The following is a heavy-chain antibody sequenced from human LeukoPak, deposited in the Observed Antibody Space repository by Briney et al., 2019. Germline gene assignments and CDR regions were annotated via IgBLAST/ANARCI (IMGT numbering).Heavy chain of an antibody. D-gene: IGHD3-22*01. V-gene: IGHV2-70*11. CDR1: GFSLSTSGMC. Sequence: SGPALVKPTQTLTLTCTFSGFSLSTSGMCVSWIRQPPGKALEWLARIDWDDDKYYSTSLKTRLTISKDTSKNQVVLTMTNMDPVDTATYYCARARTYYDSSGYPVDAFDIWGQGTMVTVSS. CDR3: ARARTYYDSSGYPVDAFDI. CDR2: IDWDDDK. J-gene: IGHJ3*02.